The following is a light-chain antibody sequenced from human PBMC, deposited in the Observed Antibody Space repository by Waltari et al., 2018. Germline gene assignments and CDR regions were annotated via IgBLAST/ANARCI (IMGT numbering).Light chain of an antibody. J-gene: IGKJ4*01. CDR2: DAS. V-gene: IGKV1-16*01. Sequence: IQMPHSLPPLSASVGTRVTTTCRASQGSSTYLAWFQQKPGKTPKSLIYDASSWQSGVPPRISSSGSGTDVTLTISSRQPEDFATYYCQQHNSYPLTFGGGTKVEI. CDR3: QQHNSYPLT. CDR1: QGSSTY.